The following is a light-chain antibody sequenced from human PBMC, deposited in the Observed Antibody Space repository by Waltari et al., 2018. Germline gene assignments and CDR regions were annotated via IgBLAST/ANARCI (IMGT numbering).Light chain of an antibody. CDR3: QQRKFWPPIT. CDR2: DAS. J-gene: IGKJ5*01. CDR1: QSVSNY. Sequence: EVVLTQSPATLSLSPGERATLSCRASQSVSNYLAWYQQKPGQAPRLLIYDASNRATGIPARFSGSGSVTDVTLTISSLEPEDFAVYYCQQRKFWPPITIGQGTRLESK. V-gene: IGKV3-11*01.